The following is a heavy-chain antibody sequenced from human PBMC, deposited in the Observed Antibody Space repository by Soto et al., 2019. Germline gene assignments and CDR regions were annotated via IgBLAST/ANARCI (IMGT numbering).Heavy chain of an antibody. CDR2: IYWDDDK. CDR1: GFSLSTSGVG. V-gene: IGHV2-5*02. J-gene: IGHJ6*02. D-gene: IGHD2-15*01. CDR3: AYLPCSGGSCYWFSFSGMDV. Sequence: QITLKESGPTLVKPTQTLTLICTFSGFSLSTSGVGVAWIRQPPGKALEWLALIYWDDDKRYRPSLESRLTTTKDTSKNQVVLTMPNMDSVDTATYYCAYLPCSGGSCYWFSFSGMDVWGPGTTVTVSS.